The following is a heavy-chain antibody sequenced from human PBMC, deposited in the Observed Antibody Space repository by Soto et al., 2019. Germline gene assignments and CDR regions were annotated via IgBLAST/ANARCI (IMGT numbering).Heavy chain of an antibody. J-gene: IGHJ6*02. CDR2: IYHGGRT. V-gene: IGHV4-4*02. D-gene: IGHD3-10*01. Sequence: QVQLQESGPGLVKPSGTLSLTCAVSGGSISSSNWWSWVRQPPGKGLEWIGEIYHGGRTNYNPSPQRRATLSVDKSKNQFSLQLSSVTAADTAVYYCARGIYGSGSRYYYYGMDVWGQGTTVTVSS. CDR1: GGSISSSNW. CDR3: ARGIYGSGSRYYYYGMDV.